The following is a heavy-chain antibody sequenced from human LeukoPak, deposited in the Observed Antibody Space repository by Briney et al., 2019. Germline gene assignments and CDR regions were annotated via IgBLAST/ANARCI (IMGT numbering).Heavy chain of an antibody. D-gene: IGHD3-10*01. Sequence: PSETLSLTCTVSGGSISSGDYYWSWIRQPAGKGLEWIGRISSSGSTNYNPSLKSRVTISVDTSKNQFSLKLSSVTAADTAVYYCARQGRRAITMVRGVIHHAFDPWGQGTLVTVSS. CDR1: GGSISSGDYY. CDR2: ISSSGST. CDR3: ARQGRRAITMVRGVIHHAFDP. V-gene: IGHV4-61*02. J-gene: IGHJ5*02.